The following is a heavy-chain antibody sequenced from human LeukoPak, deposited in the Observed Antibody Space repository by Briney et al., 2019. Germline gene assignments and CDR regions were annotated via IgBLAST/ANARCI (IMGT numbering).Heavy chain of an antibody. CDR2: ISSSGSTI. CDR3: ARSYGDYVVYFDY. D-gene: IGHD4-17*01. Sequence: GGSLRLSCAASGFTFSRYELNWVRQAPGKGLEGVSYISSSGSTIHYADSVKGRFTMSRDNDKNSLYLKMNSLRAEDTAVYYCARSYGDYVVYFDYWGRGNVVTVS. V-gene: IGHV3-48*03. J-gene: IGHJ4*02. CDR1: GFTFSRYE.